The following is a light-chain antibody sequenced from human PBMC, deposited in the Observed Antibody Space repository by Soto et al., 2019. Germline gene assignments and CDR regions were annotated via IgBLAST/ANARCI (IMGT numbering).Light chain of an antibody. Sequence: GDRVTITCRASQSISSWLAWYQQKPGKAPKLLIYDASSLESGVPSRFSGSGSGTDFTLTISSLEPEDFAVYYCQQRSDWLPITFGQGTRLEI. CDR3: QQRSDWLPIT. J-gene: IGKJ5*01. CDR1: QSISSW. CDR2: DAS. V-gene: IGKV1-5*01.